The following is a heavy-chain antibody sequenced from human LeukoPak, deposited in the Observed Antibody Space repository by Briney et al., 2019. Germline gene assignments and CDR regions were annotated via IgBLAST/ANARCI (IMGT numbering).Heavy chain of an antibody. D-gene: IGHD6-19*01. V-gene: IGHV3-48*03. Sequence: GSLRLSCAASGFTFSSYEMNWVRQAPGKGLEWVSYISSSGSTIYYADSVKGRFTISRDNAKNSLYLQMNSLRAEDTAVYYCARDRRYSSGWPHYYYYYYMDVWGKGTTVTISS. CDR1: GFTFSSYE. CDR3: ARDRRYSSGWPHYYYYYYMDV. J-gene: IGHJ6*03. CDR2: ISSSGSTI.